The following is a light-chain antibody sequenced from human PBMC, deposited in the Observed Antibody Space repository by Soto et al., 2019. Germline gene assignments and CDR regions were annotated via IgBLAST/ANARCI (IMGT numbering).Light chain of an antibody. J-gene: IGKJ5*01. CDR1: QGISND. CDR2: DAS. Sequence: DIQMTQSPSSLSASVGDRVTITCRASQGISNDLGWYQQKPGKAPKLLIYDASNLETGVPSRFSGSGSGTDFTFTISSLQPEDIATYYCQQYSHLITFGQGTRLEIK. CDR3: QQYSHLIT. V-gene: IGKV1-33*01.